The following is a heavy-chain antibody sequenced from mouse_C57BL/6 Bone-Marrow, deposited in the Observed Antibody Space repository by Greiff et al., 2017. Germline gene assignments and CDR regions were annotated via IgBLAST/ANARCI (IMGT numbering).Heavy chain of an antibody. CDR2: MHPNGGSP. D-gene: IGHD2-4*01. V-gene: IGHV1-64*01. Sequence: QVQLQQPGAELVKPGASVKLSCKASGYTFTNYWMHWVKQRPGQGLEWIGMMHPNGGSPDYNEKFKSAATLSVDKSSRTAYMELSSLTSADSSVYYCARSYDYDDYTMDYWGQGTAVTVSS. CDR1: GYTFTNYW. J-gene: IGHJ4*01. CDR3: ARSYDYDDYTMDY.